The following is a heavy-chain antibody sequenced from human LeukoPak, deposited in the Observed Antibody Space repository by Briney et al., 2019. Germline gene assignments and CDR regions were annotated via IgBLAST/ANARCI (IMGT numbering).Heavy chain of an antibody. V-gene: IGHV3-48*01. D-gene: IGHD3-22*01. CDR3: ARGSTYYDSSGQVPFGY. J-gene: IGHJ4*02. CDR2: ISGSSSTI. CDR1: GFTFSSYS. Sequence: QPGGSLRLSCAASGFTFSSYSMNWVRQAPGKGLEWGSYISGSSSTIYYADSVKGRFTISRDNGKNTLYLQMNSLRAEGTAVYYCARGSTYYDSSGQVPFGYWGQGTLVTVSS.